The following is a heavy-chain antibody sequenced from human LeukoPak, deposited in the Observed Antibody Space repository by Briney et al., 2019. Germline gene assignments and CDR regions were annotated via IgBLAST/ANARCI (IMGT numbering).Heavy chain of an antibody. J-gene: IGHJ4*02. D-gene: IGHD3-10*01. Sequence: GGSLRLSCAASGFTFSSYAMNWVRQAPGKGLEWVSAISGSGGSTYYADSVKGRFTISRDNSKNTLYLQMNSLRAEDTAVYYCARAGGDGSGSILTAMVFWGQGTLVTVSS. CDR2: ISGSGGST. CDR1: GFTFSSYA. CDR3: ARAGGDGSGSILTAMVF. V-gene: IGHV3-23*01.